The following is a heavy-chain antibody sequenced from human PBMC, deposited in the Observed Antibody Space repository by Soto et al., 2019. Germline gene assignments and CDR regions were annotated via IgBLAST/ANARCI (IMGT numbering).Heavy chain of an antibody. CDR1: GFTFSSYW. Sequence: EVQLVESGGGLVQPGESLRRSCAASGFTFSSYWMHWVRQAPGEGLVWVSRINSDGSSTSYAGSVKGRFTISRDNAKNTLYLQMNSLRAEDTAVYYCVRTSLVVAAATRADYWGQGTLVTVSS. J-gene: IGHJ4*02. D-gene: IGHD2-15*01. V-gene: IGHV3-74*01. CDR2: INSDGSST. CDR3: VRTSLVVAAATRADY.